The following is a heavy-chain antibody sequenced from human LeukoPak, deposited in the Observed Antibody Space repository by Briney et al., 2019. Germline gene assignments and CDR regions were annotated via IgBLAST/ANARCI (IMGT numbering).Heavy chain of an antibody. CDR2: VYNTGST. D-gene: IGHD3-9*01. Sequence: SETLSLTCTVSGGSISTSFWSWIRQPPGKGPQWIGFVYNTGSTFYNPSLTSRATISVDTSKNQFSLKVTSVTAADTAVYFCARGLSSDWVNPGYFDYWGQGILVTVSS. CDR1: GGSISTSF. J-gene: IGHJ4*02. V-gene: IGHV4-59*01. CDR3: ARGLSSDWVNPGYFDY.